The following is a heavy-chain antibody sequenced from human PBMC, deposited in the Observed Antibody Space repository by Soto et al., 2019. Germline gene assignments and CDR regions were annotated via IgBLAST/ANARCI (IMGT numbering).Heavy chain of an antibody. D-gene: IGHD3-3*01. CDR2: ISSSSSYI. J-gene: IGHJ4*02. V-gene: IGHV3-21*01. CDR1: GFTFSSYS. CDR3: ARDLRFLEWLLDY. Sequence: GGSLRLSCAASGFTFSSYSMNWVRQAPGKGLEWVSSISSSSSYIYYADSVKGRFTISRDNAKNSLYLQMNSLRAEDTAVYYCARDLRFLEWLLDYWGQGTLVTVS.